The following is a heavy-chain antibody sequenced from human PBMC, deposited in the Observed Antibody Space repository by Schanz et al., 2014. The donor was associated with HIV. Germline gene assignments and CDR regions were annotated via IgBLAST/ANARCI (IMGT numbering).Heavy chain of an antibody. CDR2: IWYDGSNK. J-gene: IGHJ6*02. Sequence: VQLVESGGGLMQPGGSLRLSCAASGISLTNNAMTWVRQAPGKGLEWVAVIWYDGSNKYYADSVKGRFTISRDNSKNTLYLQMNSLRAEDTAVYFCANTEFPYSSSSDYYYGMDVWGQGTTVTVSS. CDR1: GISLTNNA. D-gene: IGHD6-6*01. V-gene: IGHV3-33*08. CDR3: ANTEFPYSSSSDYYYGMDV.